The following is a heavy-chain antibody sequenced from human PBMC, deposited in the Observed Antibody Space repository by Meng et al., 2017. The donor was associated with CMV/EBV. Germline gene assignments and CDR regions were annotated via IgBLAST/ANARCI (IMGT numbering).Heavy chain of an antibody. CDR3: ARAHEANWFDP. CDR1: GGSISSSSYY. V-gene: IGHV4-39*07. CDR2: IYHSGST. Sequence: GSLRLSCTVSGGSISSSSYYWGWIRQPPGKGLEWIGSIYHSGSTYYNPSLKSRVTISVDTSKNQFSLKLSSVTAADTAVYYCARAHEANWFDPWGQGTLVTVSS. J-gene: IGHJ5*02.